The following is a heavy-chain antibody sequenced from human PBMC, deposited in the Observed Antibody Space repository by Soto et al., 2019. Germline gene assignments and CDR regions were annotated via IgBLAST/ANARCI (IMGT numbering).Heavy chain of an antibody. CDR2: ISYDGSNK. V-gene: IGHV3-30-3*01. J-gene: IGHJ4*02. Sequence: QVQLVESGGGVVQPGRSLRLSCAASGFTFSSYAMHWVRQAPGKGLEWVAVISYDGSNKYYADSVKGRFTISRDNSKNTLYLQMNSLRAEDTAVYYCARAGHSSGWGCWGQGTLVTVSS. CDR3: ARAGHSSGWGC. D-gene: IGHD6-19*01. CDR1: GFTFSSYA.